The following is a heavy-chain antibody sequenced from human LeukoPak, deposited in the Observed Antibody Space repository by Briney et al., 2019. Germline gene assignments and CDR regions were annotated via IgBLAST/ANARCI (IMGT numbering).Heavy chain of an antibody. V-gene: IGHV4-61*02. CDR2: IYPSGTT. J-gene: IGHJ4*02. CDR1: GGSISSGSYY. D-gene: IGHD2-15*01. Sequence: KTSQTLSLTCTVSGGSISSGSYYWSWIRQPAWKGLEWIGRIYPSGTTNYNPSLKSRVTISVDTSKNQFSLKLRSVTAADTAVYYCARGQVVVAENYFDYWGQGTLVTVSS. CDR3: ARGQVVVAENYFDY.